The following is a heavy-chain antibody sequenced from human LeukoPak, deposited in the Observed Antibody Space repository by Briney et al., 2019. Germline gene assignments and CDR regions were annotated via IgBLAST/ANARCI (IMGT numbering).Heavy chain of an antibody. CDR2: ISSSSSYI. Sequence: GGSLRLSCAASGFTFSNYWMSWVRQAPGKGLEWVSSISSSSSYIYYADSVKGRFTISRDNAKNSLYLQMNSLRAEDTAVYYCARTSSSSWYAFDIWGQGTMVTVSS. CDR3: ARTSSSSWYAFDI. V-gene: IGHV3-21*01. J-gene: IGHJ3*02. D-gene: IGHD6-13*01. CDR1: GFTFSNYW.